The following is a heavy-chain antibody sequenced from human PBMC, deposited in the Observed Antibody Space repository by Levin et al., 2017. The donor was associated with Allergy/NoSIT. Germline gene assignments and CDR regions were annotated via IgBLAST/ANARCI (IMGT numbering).Heavy chain of an antibody. Sequence: KAGESLKISCKTSGGTFATDTITWVRQAPGRGLEWMGRIIPAYDTRNYAQNFQGRVTITADTSTNTAYMELNSLRSEDTAVYYCARGKTGCTSVTCYAAFDYWGQGTLVTVSS. D-gene: IGHD2-2*01. V-gene: IGHV1-69*08. CDR2: IIPAYDTR. CDR1: GGTFATDT. CDR3: ARGKTGCTSVTCYAAFDY. J-gene: IGHJ4*02.